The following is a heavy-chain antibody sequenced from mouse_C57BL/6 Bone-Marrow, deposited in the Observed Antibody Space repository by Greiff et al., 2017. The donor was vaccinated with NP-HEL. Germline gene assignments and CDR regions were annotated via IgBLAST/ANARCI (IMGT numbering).Heavy chain of an antibody. CDR1: GFTFSDYY. CDR2: ISNGGGST. Sequence: EVKVVESGGGLVQPGGSLKLSCAASGFTFSDYYMYWVRQTPEKRLEWVAYISNGGGSTYYPDTVKGRFTIARDNAKNTLYLQMSRLQSEDTAMYYCARWYGCAYWGQGTLGTVSA. V-gene: IGHV5-12*01. D-gene: IGHD1-1*02. CDR3: ARWYGCAY. J-gene: IGHJ3*01.